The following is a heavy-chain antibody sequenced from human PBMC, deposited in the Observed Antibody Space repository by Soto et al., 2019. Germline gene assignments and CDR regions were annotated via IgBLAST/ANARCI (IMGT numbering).Heavy chain of an antibody. D-gene: IGHD2-2*01. V-gene: IGHV4-34*01. J-gene: IGHJ6*03. Sequence: SETLSLTCAVYGGSFSGYYWSWIRQPPGKGLEWIGEINHSGSTNYNPSLKSRVTISVDTSKNQFSLKLSSVTAADTAVYYCARVSSCSSTSCYRRHHRSLYMDVWGKGTTVTVSS. CDR2: INHSGST. CDR3: ARVSSCSSTSCYRRHHRSLYMDV. CDR1: GGSFSGYY.